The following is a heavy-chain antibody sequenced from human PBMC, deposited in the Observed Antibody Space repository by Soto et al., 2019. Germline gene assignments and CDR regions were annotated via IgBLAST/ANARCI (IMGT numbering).Heavy chain of an antibody. D-gene: IGHD6-19*01. CDR3: AHIVVAGLGYYFDY. CDR2: IYWDDDK. Sequence: QITLKESGPTLVKPTQTLTLTCTFSGFSLSSTRMAVGWIRQPPGKALEWLALIYWDDDKRYRPFLKSRLTNTRHSAKHQVVLTMANMDPVDTARYYCAHIVVAGLGYYFDYWGQGTLVTVSS. J-gene: IGHJ4*02. V-gene: IGHV2-5*02. CDR1: GFSLSSTRMA.